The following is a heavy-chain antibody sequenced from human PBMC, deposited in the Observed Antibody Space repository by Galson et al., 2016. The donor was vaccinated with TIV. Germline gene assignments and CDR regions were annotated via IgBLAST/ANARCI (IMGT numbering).Heavy chain of an antibody. D-gene: IGHD4-23*01. CDR2: ISGYNDKT. V-gene: IGHV1-18*01. CDR1: GYSFINYY. J-gene: IGHJ4*02. Sequence: SVKVSYKASGYSFINYYITWVRQAPGQGLEWMGWISGYNDKTNYTLRFQGRLTMTTDTYTLTYNMELRSLRSDDTAVYYCSRVVGTVITQKSFYFWGQGTPVIVSS. CDR3: SRVVGTVITQKSFYF.